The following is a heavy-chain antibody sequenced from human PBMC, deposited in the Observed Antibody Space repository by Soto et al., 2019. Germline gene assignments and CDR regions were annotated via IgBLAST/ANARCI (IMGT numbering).Heavy chain of an antibody. V-gene: IGHV1-18*04. CDR1: GYTFTSYG. CDR3: ATVEVSGSGNFYFYHYYDMDV. J-gene: IGHJ6*02. CDR2: ISAYNGNT. Sequence: ASVKVSCKASGYTFTSYGISWVRQAPGQGLEWMGWISAYNGNTNYAQKLQGRVTMTTDTSTSTAYMELRSLRSDDTAVYYCATVEVSGSGNFYFYHYYDMDVWGLGTSVTVSS. D-gene: IGHD3-10*01.